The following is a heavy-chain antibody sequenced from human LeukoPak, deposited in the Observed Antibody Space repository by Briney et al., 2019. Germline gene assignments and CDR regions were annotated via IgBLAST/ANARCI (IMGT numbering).Heavy chain of an antibody. CDR1: GGTFSSYA. Sequence: ASVKVSCKASGGTFSSYAVSWVRQAPGQGLEWMGGIIPLSGTINYAQNFQGRVTITADEFSSTVFMELSNLRSEDTAVYYCARDVGYDSSGYYCSHWGQGTLVTVSS. CDR2: IIPLSGTI. V-gene: IGHV1-69*13. CDR3: ARDVGYDSSGYYCSH. D-gene: IGHD3-22*01. J-gene: IGHJ4*02.